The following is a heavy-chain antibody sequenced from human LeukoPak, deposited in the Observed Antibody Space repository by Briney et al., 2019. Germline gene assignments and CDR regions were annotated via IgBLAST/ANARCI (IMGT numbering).Heavy chain of an antibody. CDR1: GFTFSSYS. J-gene: IGHJ4*02. D-gene: IGHD1-26*01. Sequence: GGSLRLSCAASGFTFSSYSMNWVRQAPGKGLEWVSSISSSSSYIYYADSVKGRFTISRDNSKNTLYLQMNSLRAEDTAVYYCARDLRQWELSAGFDYWGQGTLVTVSS. V-gene: IGHV3-21*01. CDR2: ISSSSSYI. CDR3: ARDLRQWELSAGFDY.